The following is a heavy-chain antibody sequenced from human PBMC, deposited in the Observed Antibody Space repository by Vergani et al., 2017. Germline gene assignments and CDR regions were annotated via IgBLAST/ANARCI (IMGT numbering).Heavy chain of an antibody. J-gene: IGHJ6*03. CDR2: ISYDGSNK. Sequence: VQLVESGGGVVQPGRSLRLSCAASGFTFSSYAMHWVRQAPGKGLEWVAVISYDGSNKYYADSVKGRFTIARDNSKNTLYLQMNSLRAENTAVYYWARDGDVLRYFDWLFYYYYMDVWGKGTTVTVS. CDR3: ARDGDVLRYFDWLFYYYYMDV. D-gene: IGHD3-9*01. V-gene: IGHV3-30*01. CDR1: GFTFSSYA.